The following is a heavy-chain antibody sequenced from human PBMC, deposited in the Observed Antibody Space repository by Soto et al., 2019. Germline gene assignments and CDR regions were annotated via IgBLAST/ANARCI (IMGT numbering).Heavy chain of an antibody. D-gene: IGHD2-2*01. CDR1: GYTFTGYY. Sequence: ASVKVSCKASGYTFTGYYMHWVRQATGQGLEWMGWINPNSGGTNYAQKFQGWVTMTRDTSISTAYMELSRLRSDDTAVYYCAREVVVVPAAMGPYGMDVWGQGTTVTVSS. V-gene: IGHV1-2*04. CDR3: AREVVVVPAAMGPYGMDV. J-gene: IGHJ6*02. CDR2: INPNSGGT.